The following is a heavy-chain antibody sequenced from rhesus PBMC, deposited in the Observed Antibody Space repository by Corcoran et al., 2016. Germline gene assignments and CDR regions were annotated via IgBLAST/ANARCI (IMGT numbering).Heavy chain of an antibody. V-gene: IGHV3S18*01. Sequence: EVQLVESGGGLAKPGVSLRVSCAASGFSFSDYYMYWVRQAPGKGLVWVSVISYTGGITYYADSVKGRFTISIENVKNTLYLQMDSLRAEDTAVYYCARDSWGYSGSWNFGYWGQGVLVTVSS. CDR1: GFSFSDYY. D-gene: IGHD6-25*01. CDR2: ISYTGGIT. CDR3: ARDSWGYSGSWNFGY. J-gene: IGHJ4*01.